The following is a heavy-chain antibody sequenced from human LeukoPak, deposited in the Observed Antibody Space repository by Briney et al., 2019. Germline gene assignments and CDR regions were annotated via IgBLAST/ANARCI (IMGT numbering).Heavy chain of an antibody. Sequence: SVKVSCKASGYTFTSYAMHWVRQAPGQGLEWMGRIIPILGIANYAQKFQGRVTITADKSTSTAYMELSSLRSEDTAVYYCARGVAAAGTLVWFDPWGQGTLVTVSS. D-gene: IGHD6-13*01. J-gene: IGHJ5*02. V-gene: IGHV1-69*04. CDR3: ARGVAAAGTLVWFDP. CDR2: IIPILGIA. CDR1: GYTFTSYA.